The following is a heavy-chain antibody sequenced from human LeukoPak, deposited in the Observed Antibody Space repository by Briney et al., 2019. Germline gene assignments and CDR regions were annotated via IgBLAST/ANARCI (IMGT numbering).Heavy chain of an antibody. CDR3: ARDNARLVDAFDI. CDR2: IKPSGGST. D-gene: IGHD6-6*01. CDR1: GYTFTSYY. J-gene: IGHJ3*02. V-gene: IGHV1-46*01. Sequence: ASVKVSCKASGYTFTSYYMHWVRQAPGQGLEGMGIIKPSGGSTSYAQKFQGRVTMTRDTSTSTVYMELSSLRSEDTAVYYCARDNARLVDAFDIWGQGTMVTVSS.